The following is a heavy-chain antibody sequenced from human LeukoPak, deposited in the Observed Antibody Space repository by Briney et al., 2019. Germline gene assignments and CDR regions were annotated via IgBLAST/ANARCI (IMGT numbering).Heavy chain of an antibody. CDR1: GFTFGDFL. Sequence: GGALRLSCTASGFTFGDFLMSWFRQAPGEGLEWIGFISGGTKEYAAPVKGRVTISRVDSTSLDYLQMNSLTTEDTAVYTCSRGSGWLSVYWGRGPLVTVSS. V-gene: IGHV3-49*03. CDR3: SRGSGWLSVY. CDR2: ISGGTK. D-gene: IGHD6-19*01. J-gene: IGHJ4*02.